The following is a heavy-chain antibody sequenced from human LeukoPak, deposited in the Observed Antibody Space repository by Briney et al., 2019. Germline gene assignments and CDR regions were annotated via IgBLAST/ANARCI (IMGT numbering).Heavy chain of an antibody. J-gene: IGHJ5*02. V-gene: IGHV3-23*01. CDR2: ISGSGGST. CDR1: GFTFSSYA. D-gene: IGHD3-10*01. Sequence: GGSLRLSCAASGFTFSSYAMSWVRQAPGKGLEWVSAISGSGGSTYYADSVKGRFTISRDNSKNTLYLQMNSLRAEDTAVYYCAKPPPRITMVRGVPRGEGFDPWGQGTLVTVSS. CDR3: AKPPPRITMVRGVPRGEGFDP.